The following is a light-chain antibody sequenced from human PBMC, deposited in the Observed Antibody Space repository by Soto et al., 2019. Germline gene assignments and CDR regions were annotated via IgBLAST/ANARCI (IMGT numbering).Light chain of an antibody. CDR3: MQALQIPQT. CDR1: QSLLYSNGYNY. J-gene: IGKJ1*01. CDR2: LGS. Sequence: DIVMTQSPLSRLVTPGEPASISCRSSQSLLYSNGYNYLDWYLQKPGQSPQLLIYLGSNRASGVPDRFSGSGSGTDFTLKISRVEAEDVGVYYCMQALQIPQTFGQGTKVEI. V-gene: IGKV2-28*01.